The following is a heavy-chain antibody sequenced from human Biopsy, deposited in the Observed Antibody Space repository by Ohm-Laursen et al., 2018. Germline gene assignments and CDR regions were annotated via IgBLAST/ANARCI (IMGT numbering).Heavy chain of an antibody. CDR3: ARVPLPGIGAAYQGRFLYGMDV. Sequence: SDTLSLTCAVYGGSFNGYFWSWIRQPPGKGLEWIGDITQSGSTNYSPSLKGRVTISVDTAKNQFSLSLRSVTAADTAVYYCARVPLPGIGAAYQGRFLYGMDVWGQGTTVSVSS. D-gene: IGHD6-13*01. CDR2: ITQSGST. V-gene: IGHV4-34*01. J-gene: IGHJ6*02. CDR1: GGSFNGYF.